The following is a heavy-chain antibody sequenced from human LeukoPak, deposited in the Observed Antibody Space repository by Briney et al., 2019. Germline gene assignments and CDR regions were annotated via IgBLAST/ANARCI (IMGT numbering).Heavy chain of an antibody. CDR1: GITFSSYA. J-gene: IGHJ4*02. D-gene: IGHD1-26*01. V-gene: IGHV3-23*01. CDR2: ISGSVIST. Sequence: GGSLRLSCAASGITFSSYAMSWVRQAPGKGLEWVSGISGSVISTYYADSVKGRFTISRDNSKNTLYLQMNSLRAEDTAVYYCANRGAEVGATVAPGDYWGQGTLVTVSS. CDR3: ANRGAEVGATVAPGDY.